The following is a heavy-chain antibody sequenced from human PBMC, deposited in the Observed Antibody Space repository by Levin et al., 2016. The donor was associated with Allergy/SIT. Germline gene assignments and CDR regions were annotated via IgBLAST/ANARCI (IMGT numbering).Heavy chain of an antibody. J-gene: IGHJ5*02. D-gene: IGHD5-18*01. V-gene: IGHV4-34*01. CDR2: INHSGST. Sequence: WIRQPPGKGLEWIGEINHSGSTNYNPSLKSRVTISVDTSKNQFSLKLSSVTAADTAVYYCARERGYTAMAPVAWGQGTLVTVSS. CDR3: ARERGYTAMAPVA.